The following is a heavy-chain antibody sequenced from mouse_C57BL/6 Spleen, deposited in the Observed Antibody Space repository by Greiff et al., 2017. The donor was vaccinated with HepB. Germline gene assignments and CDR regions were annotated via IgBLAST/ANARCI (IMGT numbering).Heavy chain of an antibody. V-gene: IGHV3-6*01. CDR2: ISYDGSN. Sequence: DVQLVESGPGLVKPSQSLSLTCSVTGYSITSGYYWNWIRQFPGNKLEWMGYISYDGSNNYNPSLKNRISITRDTSKNQFFLKLNSVTTEDTATYYCAREGNDGYLYAMDYWGQGTSVTVSS. CDR1: GYSITSGYY. J-gene: IGHJ4*01. CDR3: AREGNDGYLYAMDY. D-gene: IGHD2-3*01.